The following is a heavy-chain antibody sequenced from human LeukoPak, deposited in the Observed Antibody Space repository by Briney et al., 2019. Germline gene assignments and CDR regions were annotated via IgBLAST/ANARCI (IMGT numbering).Heavy chain of an antibody. D-gene: IGHD2-15*01. CDR1: GGSISSYY. J-gene: IGHJ6*03. CDR2: IYYSGST. Sequence: PSETLSLTCTVSGGSISSYYWGWIRQPPGKGLEWIGSIYYSGSTYYNPSLKSRVTISVDTSKNQFSLKLSSVTAADTAVYYCARVSGSTTFTSYYYYYMDVWGKGTTVTVSS. V-gene: IGHV4-39*07. CDR3: ARVSGSTTFTSYYYYYMDV.